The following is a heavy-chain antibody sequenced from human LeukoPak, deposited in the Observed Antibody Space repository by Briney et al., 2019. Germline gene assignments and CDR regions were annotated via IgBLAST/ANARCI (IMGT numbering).Heavy chain of an antibody. D-gene: IGHD4-17*01. Sequence: GGSLRLSCAASGFTFSSYGMHWVRQAPGKGLGWVAVIWYDGSNKYYADSVKGRFTISRDNSKNTLYLQMNSLRAEDTAVYYCAKDRGPYGDYVPWFDPWGQGTLVTVSS. CDR2: IWYDGSNK. CDR1: GFTFSSYG. CDR3: AKDRGPYGDYVPWFDP. J-gene: IGHJ5*02. V-gene: IGHV3-33*06.